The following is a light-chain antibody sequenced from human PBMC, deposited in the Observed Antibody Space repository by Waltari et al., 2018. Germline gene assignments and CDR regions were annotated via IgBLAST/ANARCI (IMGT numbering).Light chain of an antibody. Sequence: QSALTQPPSASGSPGQSVTISCTGTSSDVGGYNYVSWYQQHPGKAPKLMISAVNTRPSGVPDRFSGSKSGNTASLTVSGLQAEDEADYYCSSYAGSNSYVVFGGGTKLTVL. J-gene: IGLJ2*01. CDR3: SSYAGSNSYVV. V-gene: IGLV2-8*01. CDR1: SSDVGGYNY. CDR2: AVN.